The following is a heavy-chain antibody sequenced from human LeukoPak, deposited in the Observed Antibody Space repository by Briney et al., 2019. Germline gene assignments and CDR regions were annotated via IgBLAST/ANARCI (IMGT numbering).Heavy chain of an antibody. CDR2: VDPEDGET. CDR3: AGGYGGNSGNYYYYYMDV. V-gene: IGHV1-69-2*01. D-gene: IGHD4-23*01. Sequence: ASVKVSFKVSGYTFTYYYIHWVQHAPGKGLEWMWLVDPEDGETIYAEKFQGRVTITADTSTDTAYMELSSLRSEDTAVYYCAGGYGGNSGNYYYYYMDVWGKGTTVTVSS. J-gene: IGHJ6*03. CDR1: GYTFTYYY.